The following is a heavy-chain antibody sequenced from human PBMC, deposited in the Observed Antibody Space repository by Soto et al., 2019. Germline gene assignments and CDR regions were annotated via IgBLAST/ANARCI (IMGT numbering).Heavy chain of an antibody. Sequence: EVQLLESGGGLVQPGGSLRLSCAASGFTFSSYAMSWVRQAPGKGLEWVSAISGSGGSTYYADSVKGRFTISRDNSKNTLYLQMNSLRAEDTAVYYCAKDRCHQWLIICYFDYWGQGTLVTVSS. CDR3: AKDRCHQWLIICYFDY. V-gene: IGHV3-23*01. CDR1: GFTFSSYA. J-gene: IGHJ4*02. CDR2: ISGSGGST. D-gene: IGHD6-19*01.